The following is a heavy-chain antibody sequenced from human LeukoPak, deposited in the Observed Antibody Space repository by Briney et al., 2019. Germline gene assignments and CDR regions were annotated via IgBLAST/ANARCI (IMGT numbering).Heavy chain of an antibody. Sequence: EGSLRLSCAASGFTFSSYSMNWARQAPGKGLEWVSSISSSGSYIYYADSVKGRFTISRDNANKSLYLQLNSLRAEDTAVYFCARGTLGAWGWWGQGTLVTVSA. V-gene: IGHV3-21*01. D-gene: IGHD6-19*01. CDR1: GFTFSSYS. CDR3: ARGTLGAWGW. CDR2: ISSSGSYI. J-gene: IGHJ4*02.